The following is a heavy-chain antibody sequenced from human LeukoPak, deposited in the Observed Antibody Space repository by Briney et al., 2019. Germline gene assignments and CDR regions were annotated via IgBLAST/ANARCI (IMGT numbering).Heavy chain of an antibody. CDR2: IIPIFGTA. V-gene: IGHV1-69*13. Sequence: SVKVSCKASGYTFTSYGISWVRQAPGQGLEWMGGIIPIFGTANYAQKFQGRVTITADESTSTAYMELSSLRSEDTAVYYCARDLYGDYEDYYYYGMDVWGQGTTVTVSS. J-gene: IGHJ6*02. CDR3: ARDLYGDYEDYYYYGMDV. D-gene: IGHD4-17*01. CDR1: GYTFTSYG.